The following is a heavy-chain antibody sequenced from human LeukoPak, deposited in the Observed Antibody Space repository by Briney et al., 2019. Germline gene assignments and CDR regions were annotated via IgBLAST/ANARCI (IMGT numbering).Heavy chain of an antibody. V-gene: IGHV3-23*01. Sequence: GGSLRLSCAASGFTFSSYAMSWVRQAPGKGLEWVSAISGSGGSTYYADSVKGRFTISRDNSKNTLYLQMNSLRAEDTAVYYCAKDTVYSSSSKTIDYWGQGTLVTVSS. D-gene: IGHD6-13*01. J-gene: IGHJ4*02. CDR2: ISGSGGST. CDR3: AKDTVYSSSSKTIDY. CDR1: GFTFSSYA.